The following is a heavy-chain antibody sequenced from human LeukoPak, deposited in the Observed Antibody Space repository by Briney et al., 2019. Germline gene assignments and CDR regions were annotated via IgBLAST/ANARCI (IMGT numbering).Heavy chain of an antibody. V-gene: IGHV3-48*02. Sequence: GGSLRLSCAASGFTFSSYSMNWVRQAPGKGLEWVSYISNSAIYYADSLKGRFTISRDNAKNSLYLQMNSLRDEDTAVYYCARDTDYSFDYWAREPWSPSPQ. CDR2: ISNSAI. CDR1: GFTFSSYS. CDR3: ARDTDYSFDY. J-gene: IGHJ4*02. D-gene: IGHD4-11*01.